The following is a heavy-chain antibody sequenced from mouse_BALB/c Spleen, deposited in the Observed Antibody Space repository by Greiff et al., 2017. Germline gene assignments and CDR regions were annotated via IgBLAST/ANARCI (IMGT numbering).Heavy chain of an antibody. Sequence: VQLQQSGAELVRPGALVKLSCKASGFNINDYYMHWVKQRPEQGLEWIGWIDPENGNTIYDPKFQGKASITADTSSNTAYLQLSSLTEEDTAVYDGSRANYLYDLDDWGQGTTLTVSS. J-gene: IGHJ2*01. CDR3: SRANYLYDLDD. D-gene: IGHD2-1*01. V-gene: IGHV14-1*02. CDR1: GFNINDYY. CDR2: IDPENGNT.